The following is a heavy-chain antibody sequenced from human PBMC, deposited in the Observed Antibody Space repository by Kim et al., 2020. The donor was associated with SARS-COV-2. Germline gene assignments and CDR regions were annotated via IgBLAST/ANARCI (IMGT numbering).Heavy chain of an antibody. CDR1: GFNFKSYW. D-gene: IGHD3-3*01. CDR2: INSDETTT. J-gene: IGHJ2*01. CDR3: ARGPFGNYRTYWYFDL. V-gene: IGHV3-74*01. Sequence: GGSLRLSCAASGFNFKSYWMHWVRQAPGKGLVWVSRINSDETTTTYADSVKGRFTISRDNAKKTVYLQVNSLRAADTAGYYCARGPFGNYRTYWYFDLWGRGSLVSVSS.